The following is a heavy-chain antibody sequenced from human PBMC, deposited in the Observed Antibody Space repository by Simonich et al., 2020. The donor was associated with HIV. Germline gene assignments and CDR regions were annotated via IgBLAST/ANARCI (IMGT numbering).Heavy chain of an antibody. CDR1: GGSFSGSY. Sequence: QVQLQQWGAGLLKPSETLSLTCAVYGGSFSGSYWSWILQPPGKGLEWIGEINHNRSTNYNPALNSRVTISVDTSKNQFSLKLTSVTAADTAVYYCARGGGTTPRQQLVFDFWGQGTLVTVSS. CDR2: INHNRST. D-gene: IGHD6-6*01. J-gene: IGHJ4*02. CDR3: ARGGGTTPRQQLVFDF. V-gene: IGHV4-34*01.